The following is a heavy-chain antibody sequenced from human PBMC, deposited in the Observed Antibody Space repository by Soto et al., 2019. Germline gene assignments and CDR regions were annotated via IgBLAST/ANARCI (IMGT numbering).Heavy chain of an antibody. CDR1: DDSITSVGYS. Sequence: SETLPLTCAVSDDSITSVGYSCSWIRQEPGKSLERLGYIYHSGNTYYMPSLKSRVSISLDTSKNPISLRLRSVSAADSAVYYCERSSSEHRVFVYPFDSWGQGTLVTVCS. D-gene: IGHD3-22*01. J-gene: IGHJ4*02. V-gene: IGHV4-30-2*01. CDR2: IYHSGNT. CDR3: ERSSSEHRVFVYPFDS.